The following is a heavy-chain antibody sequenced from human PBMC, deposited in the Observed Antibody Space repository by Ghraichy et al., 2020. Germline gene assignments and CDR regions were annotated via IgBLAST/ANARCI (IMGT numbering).Heavy chain of an antibody. Sequence: SETLSLTCTVSGGSISSSSYYWGWIRQPPGKGLEWIGSIYYSGSTYYNPSLKSRVTISVDTSKNQFFLKLSSVTAADTAVYYCARRPSPRGTGGFDWFDPWGQGTLVTVSS. V-gene: IGHV4-39*01. D-gene: IGHD3-16*01. CDR1: GGSISSSSYY. CDR3: ARRPSPRGTGGFDWFDP. CDR2: IYYSGST. J-gene: IGHJ5*02.